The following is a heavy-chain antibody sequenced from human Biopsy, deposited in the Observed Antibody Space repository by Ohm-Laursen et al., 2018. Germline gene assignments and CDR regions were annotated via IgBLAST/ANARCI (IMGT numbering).Heavy chain of an antibody. CDR1: RDSISNYY. J-gene: IGHJ5*02. CDR2: IYYTGST. D-gene: IGHD1-1*01. V-gene: IGHV4-59*12. CDR3: ARETPTGIPFNWLDP. Sequence: GTLSLTCTVSRDSISNYYWTWIRQSPGKGLEWIGYIYYTGSTNYNPSVKSRVTISVDTSKNQFSLHLKSVSPDDTAVYYCARETPTGIPFNWLDPWGQGTLVIVST.